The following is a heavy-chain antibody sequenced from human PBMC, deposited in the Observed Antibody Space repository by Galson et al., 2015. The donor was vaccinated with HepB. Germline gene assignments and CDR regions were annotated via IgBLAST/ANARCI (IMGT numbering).Heavy chain of an antibody. CDR1: GFTFSSYA. CDR3: AKDHEIAVAGFSAFDI. V-gene: IGHV3-23*01. D-gene: IGHD6-19*01. J-gene: IGHJ3*02. Sequence: SLRLSCAASGFTFSSYAMSWVRQAPGKGLEWVSAISGSGGSTYYADSVKGRFTISRDNSKNTLYLQMNSLRAEDTAVYYCAKDHEIAVAGFSAFDIWGQGTMVTVSS. CDR2: ISGSGGST.